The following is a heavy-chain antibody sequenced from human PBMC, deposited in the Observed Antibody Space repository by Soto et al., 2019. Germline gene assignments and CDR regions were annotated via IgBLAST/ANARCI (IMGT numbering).Heavy chain of an antibody. D-gene: IGHD2-21*02. CDR3: AKDQTDVTLFDY. V-gene: IGHV3-23*01. CDR1: GFSFSSLA. Sequence: LRLSCAASGFSFSSLAMSWVRQAPGKGLEWVSSISGRGVDTLFADSVKGRFTISRDNSRNTLYLQVNSLRAEDTAVYYCAKDQTDVTLFDYWGQGTLVTVSS. CDR2: ISGRGVDT. J-gene: IGHJ4*02.